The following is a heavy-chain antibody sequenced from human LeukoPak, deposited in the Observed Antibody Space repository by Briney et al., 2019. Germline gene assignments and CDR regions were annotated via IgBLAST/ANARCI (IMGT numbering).Heavy chain of an antibody. V-gene: IGHV1-69*06. CDR2: IIPIFGTA. Sequence: GASVKVSCKASGGTFSSYAISWVRQAPGQGLEWMGGIIPIFGTANYAQKFQGRVTITADKSTSTAYMELSSLRSEDTAVYYCARRPSPDSSGYYYDYWGQGTLVTVSS. CDR3: ARRPSPDSSGYYYDY. J-gene: IGHJ4*02. D-gene: IGHD3-22*01. CDR1: GGTFSSYA.